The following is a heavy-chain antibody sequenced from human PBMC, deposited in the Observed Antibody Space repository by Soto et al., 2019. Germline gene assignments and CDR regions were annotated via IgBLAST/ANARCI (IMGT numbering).Heavy chain of an antibody. CDR3: ARDFYYCISTSCYASSLY. D-gene: IGHD2-2*01. Sequence: ASVKVSCKASGYIFPSYGISWVRQAPGQGLEWMGWISAYNGNTNYAQKLQGRVTMTTDASTSTAYMELRSLRSDDTAVYYCARDFYYCISTSCYASSLYWGQGTLVTVSS. J-gene: IGHJ4*02. CDR2: ISAYNGNT. V-gene: IGHV1-18*01. CDR1: GYIFPSYG.